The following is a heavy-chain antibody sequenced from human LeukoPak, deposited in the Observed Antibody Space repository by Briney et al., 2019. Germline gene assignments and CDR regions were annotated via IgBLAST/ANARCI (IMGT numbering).Heavy chain of an antibody. CDR1: GFTFSSYA. V-gene: IGHV3-30*04. CDR2: ISYDGSNK. CDR3: ARTAGIAVAQISFDY. Sequence: GRSLKLSCAASGFTFSSYAMHWVRQAPGKGLEWVAVISYDGSNKYYADSVKGRFTISRDNSKNTLYLQMNSLRSEDTAVYYCARTAGIAVAQISFDYWGQGTLVTVSS. D-gene: IGHD6-19*01. J-gene: IGHJ4*02.